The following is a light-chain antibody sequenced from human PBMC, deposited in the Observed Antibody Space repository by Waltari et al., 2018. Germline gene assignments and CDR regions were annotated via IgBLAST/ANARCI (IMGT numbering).Light chain of an antibody. CDR1: SGHSTYA. J-gene: IGLJ2*01. V-gene: IGLV4-69*01. Sequence: QLVLTQSPSASASLGASVKLTCTLNSGHSTYAISWHQQQPEKGPRYLMKLNSDGSHRKGDGIPDRFAGSSAGAERYLTISSLQSEDEADYYCQTGGTGSVIFGGGTKLTVL. CDR2: LNSDGSH. CDR3: QTGGTGSVI.